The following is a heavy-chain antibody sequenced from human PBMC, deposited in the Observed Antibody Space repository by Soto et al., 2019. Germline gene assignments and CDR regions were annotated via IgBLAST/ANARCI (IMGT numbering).Heavy chain of an antibody. Sequence: QITLKESGPTMVKPTQTLTLTCTFSGFSLTTRAVGVGWIRQPPGKALEWLALIFWNDDRRYSPSLKSRLTITKDTSENHVVLTMTNMQPEDTATYFCAHSPGYNDIWGNHLGDYWGPGTLVTVSS. CDR1: GFSLTTRAVG. CDR3: AHSPGYNDIWGNHLGDY. J-gene: IGHJ4*02. D-gene: IGHD3-16*01. CDR2: IFWNDDR. V-gene: IGHV2-5*01.